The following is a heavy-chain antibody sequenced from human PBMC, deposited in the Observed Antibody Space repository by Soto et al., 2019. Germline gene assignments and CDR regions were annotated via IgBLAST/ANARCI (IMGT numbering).Heavy chain of an antibody. CDR3: ARGRGYCGGTNCYLDY. Sequence: GGSLRLSCAASGFTFSNHWMSWVRQAPGKGLEWVANIKQDGSEIYYVDSVKGRFSISRDNAKNSLYLQMNTLRAEDTAVYYCARGRGYCGGTNCYLDYWGQGALVTVSS. CDR1: GFTFSNHW. CDR2: IKQDGSEI. J-gene: IGHJ4*02. V-gene: IGHV3-7*01. D-gene: IGHD2-21*01.